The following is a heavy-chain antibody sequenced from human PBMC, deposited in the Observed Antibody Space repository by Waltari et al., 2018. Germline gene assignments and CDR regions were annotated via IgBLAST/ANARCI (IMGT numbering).Heavy chain of an antibody. CDR1: GYSSRGGFY. J-gene: IGHJ4*02. V-gene: IGHV4-38-2*01. CDR3: ATWGFSSSCDHYFDY. CDR2: CFQGGNT. D-gene: IGHD2-15*01. Sequence: QVHLQESGPGLVKPSETLSLTCGVSGYSSRGGFYWGWIRQPPGRGLEWFGKCFQGGNTYYHPSLKGRVSISLARSKSQFSLKLTSVTAADTAVYYCATWGFSSSCDHYFDYWGQGILVTVSS.